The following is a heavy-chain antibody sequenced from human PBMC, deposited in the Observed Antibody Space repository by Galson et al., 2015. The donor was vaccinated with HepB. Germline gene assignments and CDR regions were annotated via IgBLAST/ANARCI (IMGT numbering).Heavy chain of an antibody. CDR2: ISGSGVST. V-gene: IGHV3-23*01. D-gene: IGHD3-10*01. CDR1: GFTFSSYW. J-gene: IGHJ4*02. Sequence: SLRLSCAASGFTFSSYWMHWFRQAPGKGLEWVSGISGSGVSTYYADSVKGRFTISRDNSKNTLYLQMNSLRAEDTAVYYCAKDTAVVRGGTFDYWGQGTLVTVSS. CDR3: AKDTAVVRGGTFDY.